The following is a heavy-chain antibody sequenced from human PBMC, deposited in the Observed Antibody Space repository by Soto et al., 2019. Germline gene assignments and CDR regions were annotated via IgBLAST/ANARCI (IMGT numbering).Heavy chain of an antibody. CDR2: IIPVFGSP. CDR1: GGTFSSYA. V-gene: IGHV1-69*06. J-gene: IGHJ4*02. D-gene: IGHD3-3*01. CDR3: ARGEGRLSASGVLRHYFDY. Sequence: QVQLVQSGSEVKKPGSSLKVSCKTSGGTFSSYAIAWVRQAPGRGLQWMGGIIPVFGSPNYAQNFQGRVTITADTSTSTVSMELTSLRSEDTAVYYCARGEGRLSASGVLRHYFDYGSQGTQVTVSS.